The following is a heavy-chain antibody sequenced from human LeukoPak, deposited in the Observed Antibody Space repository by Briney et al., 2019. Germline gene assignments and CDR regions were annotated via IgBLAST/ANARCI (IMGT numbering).Heavy chain of an antibody. CDR1: GFTFSSYW. V-gene: IGHV3-74*01. J-gene: IGHJ6*03. CDR2: INSDGSST. CDR3: ASDGYCSSTSCSLGSNYYYYMDV. D-gene: IGHD2-2*03. Sequence: PGGSLRLSCAASGFTFSSYWMHWVRQAPGKGLVLVSRINSDGSSTSYADSVKGRFTISRDNAKNTLYLQMNSLRAEDTAVYYCASDGYCSSTSCSLGSNYYYYMDVWGKGTTVTVSS.